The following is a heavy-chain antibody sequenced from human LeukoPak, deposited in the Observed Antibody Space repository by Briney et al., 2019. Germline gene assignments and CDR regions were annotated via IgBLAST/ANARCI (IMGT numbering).Heavy chain of an antibody. D-gene: IGHD3-22*01. CDR3: ARGKDYYDSSGYFVLDY. CDR1: GYTFTSYY. CDR2: INPSGCST. J-gene: IGHJ4*02. V-gene: IGHV1-46*01. Sequence: ASVKVSCKASGYTFTSYYMHWVRQAPGQGLAWMGIINPSGCSTSYAQKFQGRVTMTRDTSTSTVYMELSSLRSEDTAVYYCARGKDYYDSSGYFVLDYWGQGTLVTVSS.